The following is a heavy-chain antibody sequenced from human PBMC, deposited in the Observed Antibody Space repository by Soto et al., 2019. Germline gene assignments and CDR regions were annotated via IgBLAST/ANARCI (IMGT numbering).Heavy chain of an antibody. CDR1: GGSISRGGYY. D-gene: IGHD5-12*01. V-gene: IGHV4-31*03. J-gene: IGHJ5*02. CDR3: ARDIVATIDGNWFDP. Sequence: LSLTCTFSGGSISRGGYYWSWIRQHPGKGLEWIGYIYYSGSTYYNPSLKSRVTISVDTSKNQFSLKLSSVTAADTAVYYCARDIVATIDGNWFDPWGQGTLVTVSS. CDR2: IYYSGST.